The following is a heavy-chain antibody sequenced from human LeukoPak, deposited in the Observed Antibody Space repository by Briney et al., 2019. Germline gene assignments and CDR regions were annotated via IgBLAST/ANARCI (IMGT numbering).Heavy chain of an antibody. D-gene: IGHD6-13*01. J-gene: IGHJ4*02. CDR3: ARRAIAEGFDY. Sequence: SGGSLRLSCAVSGFTFRSYEMNWVRQAPGKGLEWVSYISSSGRTIYYADSVKGRFTISRDSARNSLDLQMNSLRVEDTAVYYCARRAIAEGFDYWGQGTLVTVSS. CDR1: GFTFRSYE. V-gene: IGHV3-48*03. CDR2: ISSSGRTI.